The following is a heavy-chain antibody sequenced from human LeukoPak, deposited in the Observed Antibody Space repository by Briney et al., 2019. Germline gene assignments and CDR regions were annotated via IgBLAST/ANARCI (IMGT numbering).Heavy chain of an antibody. CDR2: IRQDGSEE. D-gene: IGHD2-8*01. CDR3: AKRRMGHYFDY. J-gene: IGHJ4*02. CDR1: GFAFSSFW. Sequence: GGSLRLSCAASGFAFSSFWMSWVRQAPGKGLEWVANIRQDGSEEYYVDSVKGRFTISRDNAKNSLYLQMNSLRAEDTALYYCAKRRMGHYFDYWGQGTLVTVSS. V-gene: IGHV3-7*03.